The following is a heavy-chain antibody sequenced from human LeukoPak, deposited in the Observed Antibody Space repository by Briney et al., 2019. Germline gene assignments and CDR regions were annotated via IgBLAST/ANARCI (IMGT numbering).Heavy chain of an antibody. CDR1: GGSISSSSYY. D-gene: IGHD5/OR15-5a*01. CDR2: IYYSGST. V-gene: IGHV4-39*07. J-gene: IGHJ4*02. CDR3: ARDPGLRPGDGGYFDY. Sequence: PSETLSLTCTVSGGSISSSSYYWGWIRQPPGKGLEWIGSIYYSGSTYYNPSLKSRVTISVDTSKNQFSLKLSSVTAADTAVYYCARDPGLRPGDGGYFDYWGQGTLVTVSS.